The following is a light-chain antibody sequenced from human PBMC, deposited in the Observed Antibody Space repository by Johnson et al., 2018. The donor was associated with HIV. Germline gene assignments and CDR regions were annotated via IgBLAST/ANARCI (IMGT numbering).Light chain of an antibody. CDR2: ENN. CDR3: GIWDASLSPLYA. Sequence: QSILTQPPSVSAAPGQMVSISCSGSSSNIGNNYVSWYQQFPGTAPKLLIHENNKRPSGIPDRFSGSKSGATATLGITGLQTGDEADYYCGIWDASLSPLYAFGTGTTITVL. V-gene: IGLV1-51*02. CDR1: SSNIGNNY. J-gene: IGLJ1*01.